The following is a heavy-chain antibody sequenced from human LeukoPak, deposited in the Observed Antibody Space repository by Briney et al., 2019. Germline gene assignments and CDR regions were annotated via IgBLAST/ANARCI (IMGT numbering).Heavy chain of an antibody. CDR1: GYTFTGYY. CDR3: ARDYKSLSRIAAAGTYDY. V-gene: IGHV1-2*06. Sequence: GASVKVSCKASGYTFTGYYMHWVRRAPGQGLEWMGRINPNSGGTNYAQKFQGRVTMTRDTSISTAYMELSRLRSDDTAVYYCARDYKSLSRIAAAGTYDYWGQGTLVTVSS. D-gene: IGHD6-13*01. J-gene: IGHJ4*02. CDR2: INPNSGGT.